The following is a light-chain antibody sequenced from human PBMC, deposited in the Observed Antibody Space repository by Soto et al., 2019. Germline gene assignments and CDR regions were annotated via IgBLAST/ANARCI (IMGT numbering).Light chain of an antibody. Sequence: ELVMTQSPSTLSVSPGARATLSCRASQSVSSNLAWYQQKPGQAPRLLIYGASTRATGIPTRFSGSGSGPEFTLTISSLQSEDFAVYDCQQYNNWLGTFGQGTKVEIK. CDR3: QQYNNWLGT. V-gene: IGKV3-15*01. CDR1: QSVSSN. J-gene: IGKJ1*01. CDR2: GAS.